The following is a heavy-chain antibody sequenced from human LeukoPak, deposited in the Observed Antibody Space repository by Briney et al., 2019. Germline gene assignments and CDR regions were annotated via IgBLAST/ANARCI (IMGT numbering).Heavy chain of an antibody. V-gene: IGHV4-34*01. CDR1: GGSFSGYY. D-gene: IGHD3-3*01. Sequence: PPETLSLTCAVYGGSFSGYYWSWIRQPPGKGLEWIGEINHSGSTNYNPSLKSRVTISVDTSKNQFSLKLSSVTAADTAVYYCANLGLPGNYDFWSVYYYYYGMDVWGQGTTVTVSS. J-gene: IGHJ6*02. CDR2: INHSGST. CDR3: ANLGLPGNYDFWSVYYYYYGMDV.